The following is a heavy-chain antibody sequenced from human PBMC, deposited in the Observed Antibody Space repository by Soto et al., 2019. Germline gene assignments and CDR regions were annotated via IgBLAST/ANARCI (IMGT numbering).Heavy chain of an antibody. V-gene: IGHV3-23*01. CDR1: GFTVSSNY. CDR2: ISGSGGST. Sequence: GGSLRLSCAASGFTVSSNYMSWVRQAPGKGLEWVSAISGSGGSTYYADSVKGRFTISRDNSKNTLYLQMNSLRAEDTAVYYCAKETSFYGDYDAFDIWGQGTMVTVSS. CDR3: AKETSFYGDYDAFDI. D-gene: IGHD4-17*01. J-gene: IGHJ3*02.